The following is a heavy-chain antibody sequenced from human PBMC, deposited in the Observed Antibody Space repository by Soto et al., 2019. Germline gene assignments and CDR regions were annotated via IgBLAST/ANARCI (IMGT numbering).Heavy chain of an antibody. D-gene: IGHD6-19*01. Sequence: EVQLVESGGGLVQPGGSLRLSCAASGFTFSRYWMTWVRQAPGNGLEWVANINPDGSWHTYIHSVKGRFTISRDNAKDSVHLQMHSLRAEDTAVYYCAGPNLAVAGNVAFDIWGQGTMVTVSA. CDR2: INPDGSWH. CDR3: AGPNLAVAGNVAFDI. CDR1: GFTFSRYW. J-gene: IGHJ3*02. V-gene: IGHV3-7*03.